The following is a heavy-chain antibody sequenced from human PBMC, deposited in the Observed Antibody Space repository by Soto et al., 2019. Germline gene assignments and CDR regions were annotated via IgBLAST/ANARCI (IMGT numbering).Heavy chain of an antibody. CDR3: GGEEPGYCIGGDWSSTGFDP. J-gene: IGHJ5*02. CDR1: GGTVSSSSYY. V-gene: IGHV4-39*07. Sequence: PSETLSLTCTVSGGTVSSSSYYWGWVRQPPGKGLEWIGSVYYSGSTYYNPSLKSRVTISVDTSKNQFSLKLSSVTAADTAVYYCGGEEPGYCIGGDWSSTGFDPWGQDTMLTIPS. CDR2: VYYSGST. D-gene: IGHD2-8*02.